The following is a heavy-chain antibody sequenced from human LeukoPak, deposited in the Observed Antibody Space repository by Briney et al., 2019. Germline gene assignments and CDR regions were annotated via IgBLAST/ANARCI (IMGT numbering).Heavy chain of an antibody. D-gene: IGHD5-24*01. CDR2: ITNNGTTI. Sequence: PGGSLRLSCAASGFTFSSYAMNWVRQAPGRGLEWVSYITNNGTTIYYADPVKGRFAISRDNAENSLYLQMNSLRAEDTAIYYCARDQRMAYYYHGMDAWGQGTTVTVSS. V-gene: IGHV3-48*04. CDR1: GFTFSSYA. J-gene: IGHJ6*02. CDR3: ARDQRMAYYYHGMDA.